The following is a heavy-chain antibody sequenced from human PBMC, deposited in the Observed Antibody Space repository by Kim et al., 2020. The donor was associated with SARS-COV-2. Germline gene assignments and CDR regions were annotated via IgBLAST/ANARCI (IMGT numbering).Heavy chain of an antibody. D-gene: IGHD3-9*01. Sequence: GGSLRLSCAASGFTVSSNYMSWVRQAPGKGLEWVSVIYSGGSTYYADSVKGRFTISRDNSKNTLYLQMNSLRAEDTAVYYCARVSGFDYNWFDPWGQGTLVTVSS. CDR3: ARVSGFDYNWFDP. J-gene: IGHJ5*02. V-gene: IGHV3-53*01. CDR1: GFTVSSNY. CDR2: IYSGGST.